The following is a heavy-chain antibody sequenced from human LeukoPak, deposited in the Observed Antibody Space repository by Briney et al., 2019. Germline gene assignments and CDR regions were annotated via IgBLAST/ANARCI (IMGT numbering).Heavy chain of an antibody. CDR1: GFTFSSYW. V-gene: IGHV3-74*01. J-gene: IGHJ3*02. CDR3: ARDQDRAFDI. CDR2: INSDGSST. Sequence: QPGGSLRLSCAASGFTFSSYWMHWVRHAPGKRLVWVSRINSDGSSTSYADSVKGRFTISRDNAKNTLYLQMNSLRAEDTAVYYCARDQDRAFDIWGQGTMVTVSS.